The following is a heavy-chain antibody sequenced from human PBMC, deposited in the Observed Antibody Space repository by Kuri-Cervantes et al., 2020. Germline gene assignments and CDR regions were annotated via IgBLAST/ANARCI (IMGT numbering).Heavy chain of an antibody. CDR3: AKFFYGMDV. CDR1: GFTFSSYW. Sequence: ETLSLTCAASGFTFSSYWMSWVRQAPGKGLEWVANIKQDGSEKYYVDSVKGRFTISRDNAKDSLYLQMNSLRAEDTAFYYCAKFFYGMDVWGQGTTVTVSS. D-gene: IGHD3-3*01. V-gene: IGHV3-7*03. CDR2: IKQDGSEK. J-gene: IGHJ6*02.